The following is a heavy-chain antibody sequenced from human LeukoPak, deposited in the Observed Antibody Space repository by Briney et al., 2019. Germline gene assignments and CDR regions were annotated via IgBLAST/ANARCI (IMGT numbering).Heavy chain of an antibody. Sequence: PGGSLRLSCAASGFTFSGSAMHWVRQASGKGLEWVGRIRSKANSYATAYAASVKGRFTISRDDSKSTAYLQMNSLKTEDTAVYYCTRLGAVEMATIIGYWGQGTLVTVSS. V-gene: IGHV3-73*01. J-gene: IGHJ4*02. CDR1: GFTFSGSA. CDR3: TRLGAVEMATIIGY. CDR2: IRSKANSYAT. D-gene: IGHD5-24*01.